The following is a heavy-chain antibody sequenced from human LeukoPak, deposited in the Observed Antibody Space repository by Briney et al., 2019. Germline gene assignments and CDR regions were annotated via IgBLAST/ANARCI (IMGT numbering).Heavy chain of an antibody. CDR3: ARVPHYDFWSGYYTRYYYYGMDV. CDR2: INHSGST. CDR1: GGSFSGYY. J-gene: IGHJ6*02. D-gene: IGHD3-3*01. Sequence: SETLPLTCAVYGGSFSGYYWSWIRQPPGKGLEWLWEINHSGSTNYNPSLKSRVTISVDTSKNQFSLKLSSVTAADTAVYYCARVPHYDFWSGYYTRYYYYGMDVWGQGTTVTVSS. V-gene: IGHV4-34*01.